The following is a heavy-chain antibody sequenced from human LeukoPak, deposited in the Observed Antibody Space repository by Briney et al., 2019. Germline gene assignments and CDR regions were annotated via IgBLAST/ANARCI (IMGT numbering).Heavy chain of an antibody. Sequence: SETLPLTCTVSGGSISSYYWSWIRQPPGKGLEWIGYIYYSGSTNYNPSLKSRVTISVDTSKNQFSLKLSSVTAADTAVYYCARAASGSYYEVNYWGQGTLVTVSS. CDR3: ARAASGSYYEVNY. D-gene: IGHD1-26*01. V-gene: IGHV4-59*12. CDR1: GGSISSYY. CDR2: IYYSGST. J-gene: IGHJ4*02.